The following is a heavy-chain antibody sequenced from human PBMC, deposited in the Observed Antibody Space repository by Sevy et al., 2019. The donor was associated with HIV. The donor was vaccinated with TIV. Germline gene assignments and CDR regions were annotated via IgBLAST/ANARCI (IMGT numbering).Heavy chain of an antibody. D-gene: IGHD3-9*01. Sequence: SQTLSLTCAISGASVDDNSVAWNWIRQSPLRGLEWLGRTYYRSKWYNDYAVFLRGRMSINGDTSKNQFSLQLNSVTPEDTAVYYCTRDRDWGFDPWGQGFLVTVSS. CDR1: GASVDDNSVA. CDR2: TYYRSKWYN. J-gene: IGHJ5*02. CDR3: TRDRDWGFDP. V-gene: IGHV6-1*01.